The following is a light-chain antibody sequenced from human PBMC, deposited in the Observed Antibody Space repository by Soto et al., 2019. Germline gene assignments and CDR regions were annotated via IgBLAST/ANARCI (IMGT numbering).Light chain of an antibody. CDR2: GVS. J-gene: IGKJ1*01. V-gene: IGKV3-20*01. CDR1: QSVSSSY. Sequence: EIVLTQSPGTLSLSPGERATLSCRASQSVSSSYLAWYQQKPGQAPRLLIYGVSSRATGIPDRFSGSGSGTDFTLTITRLEPEDFAVYYCQQYGSSRTLGQGPQVEIK. CDR3: QQYGSSRT.